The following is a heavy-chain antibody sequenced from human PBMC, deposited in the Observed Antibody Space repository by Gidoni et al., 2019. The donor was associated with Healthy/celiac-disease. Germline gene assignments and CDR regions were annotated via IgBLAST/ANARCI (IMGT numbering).Heavy chain of an antibody. CDR1: GFTFSSYA. D-gene: IGHD5-18*01. J-gene: IGHJ4*02. Sequence: EVQLLESGGGLVQPGGSLRLSCAAHGFTFSSYAMGLVRQAPGKGLEWVSAISGSGGSTYYADSVKGRFTISRDNSKNTLYLQMNSLRAEDTAVYYCANLGDTAMAVDYWGQGTLVTVSS. CDR2: ISGSGGST. CDR3: ANLGDTAMAVDY. V-gene: IGHV3-23*01.